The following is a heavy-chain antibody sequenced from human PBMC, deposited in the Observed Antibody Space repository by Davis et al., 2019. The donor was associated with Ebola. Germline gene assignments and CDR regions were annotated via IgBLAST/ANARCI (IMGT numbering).Heavy chain of an antibody. V-gene: IGHV3-30*02. Sequence: GESLKISCAASGFPFSSYGMHWVRQAPGKGLEWVAFIRYDGSNKYYADSVKGRFTISRDNSKNTLYLQMNSLRAEDTAVYYCAPTNWNYWGQGTLVTVSS. CDR3: APTNWNY. CDR1: GFPFSSYG. J-gene: IGHJ4*02. CDR2: IRYDGSNK. D-gene: IGHD1-20*01.